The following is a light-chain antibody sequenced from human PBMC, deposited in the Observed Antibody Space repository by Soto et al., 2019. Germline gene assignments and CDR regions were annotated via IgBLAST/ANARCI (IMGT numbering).Light chain of an antibody. Sequence: QSVLTQPPSVSVAPGQRVTIPCTGSSSNIGAGYDVHWYHQLPGTAPKLLIYGNSNRPSGVPDRFSGSKSGTSASLAITGLQAEDEADYYCQSYDSSLSVVVFGGGTKLTVL. CDR2: GNS. CDR1: SSNIGAGYD. J-gene: IGLJ2*01. CDR3: QSYDSSLSVVV. V-gene: IGLV1-40*01.